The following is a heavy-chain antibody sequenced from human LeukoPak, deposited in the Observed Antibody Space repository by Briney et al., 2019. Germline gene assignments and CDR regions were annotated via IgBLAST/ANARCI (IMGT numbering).Heavy chain of an antibody. CDR1: GYTFTGYY. CDR3: ATSRYYYYYMGV. Sequence: ASVKVSCKASGYTFTGYYMHWVRQAPGQGLEWIGWINPNSGGTNYAQKFQGRVTMTRDTSISTAYMELSSLRSEDTAVYYCATSRYYYYYMGVWGKGTTVTVSS. J-gene: IGHJ6*03. V-gene: IGHV1-2*02. D-gene: IGHD1/OR15-1a*01. CDR2: INPNSGGT.